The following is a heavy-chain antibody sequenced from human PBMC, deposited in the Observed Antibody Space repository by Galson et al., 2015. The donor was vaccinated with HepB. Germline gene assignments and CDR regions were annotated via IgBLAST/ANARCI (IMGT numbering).Heavy chain of an antibody. CDR3: ARGWVGLGYCTNGVCGKSGSYYRNAFDI. J-gene: IGHJ3*02. V-gene: IGHV1-69*02. CDR1: GGTFSSYT. D-gene: IGHD2-8*01. Sequence: SVKVSCKASGGTFSSYTISWVRQAPGQGLEWMGRIIPILGIANYAQKFQGRVTITADKSTSTAYMELSSLRSEDTAVYYCARGWVGLGYCTNGVCGKSGSYYRNAFDIWGQGTMVTVSS. CDR2: IIPILGIA.